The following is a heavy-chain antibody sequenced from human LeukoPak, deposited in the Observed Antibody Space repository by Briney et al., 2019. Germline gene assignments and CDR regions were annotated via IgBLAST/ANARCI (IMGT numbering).Heavy chain of an antibody. Sequence: ASLKVSCMASGYTFTTSGINWVRQAPGQGLEWMGCINVYNGNTNYAQKFQGRITMTRDTSTNTAYMELRSLKSDDTAVYYCARGLVIPAAMGEFDYWGQGTLIAVSS. D-gene: IGHD2-2*01. CDR2: INVYNGNT. V-gene: IGHV1-18*01. J-gene: IGHJ4*02. CDR3: ARGLVIPAAMGEFDY. CDR1: GYTFTTSG.